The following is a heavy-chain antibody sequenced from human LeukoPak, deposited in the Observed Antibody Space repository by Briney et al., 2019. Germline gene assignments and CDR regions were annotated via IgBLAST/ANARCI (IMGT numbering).Heavy chain of an antibody. CDR3: ARGGDSSGFDAFDI. V-gene: IGHV1-8*01. CDR2: MNPNSSNT. CDR1: GYTFTSYD. D-gene: IGHD3-22*01. J-gene: IGHJ3*02. Sequence: EASVKVSCKASGYTFTSYDINWVRQATGQGLEWMGWMNPNSSNTGYAQKFQGRVTMTRNTSISTAYMELSSLRSEDTAVYYCARGGDSSGFDAFDIWGQGTMVTVSS.